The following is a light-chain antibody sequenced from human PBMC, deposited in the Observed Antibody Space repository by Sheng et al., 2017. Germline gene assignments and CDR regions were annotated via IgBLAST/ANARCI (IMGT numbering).Light chain of an antibody. V-gene: IGKV1-5*03. Sequence: DIQMTQSPSTLAASVGDRVTITCRASQNIDAWLAWYQQKPGKAPKFLIYKASSLQSGVPSRFSGSGFGTEFTLTISNLQPEDFATYYCQQLNSYPRTFGQGTKLEIK. CDR3: QQLNSYPRT. CDR1: QNIDAW. J-gene: IGKJ2*01. CDR2: KAS.